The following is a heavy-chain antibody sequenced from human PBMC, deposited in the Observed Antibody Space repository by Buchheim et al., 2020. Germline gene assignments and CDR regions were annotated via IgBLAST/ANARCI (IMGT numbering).Heavy chain of an antibody. D-gene: IGHD3-3*01. J-gene: IGHJ4*02. V-gene: IGHV3-48*01. CDR2: ISSSSSTI. Sequence: EVQLVESGGGLVQPGGSLRLSCAASGFTFSSYSMNWVRQAPGKGLEWVSYISSSSSTIYYADSVKGRFTISSDNAKNSLYLQMNSLRAEDTAVYYCARDYRAYYDFWSGYWYFDYWGQGTL. CDR1: GFTFSSYS. CDR3: ARDYRAYYDFWSGYWYFDY.